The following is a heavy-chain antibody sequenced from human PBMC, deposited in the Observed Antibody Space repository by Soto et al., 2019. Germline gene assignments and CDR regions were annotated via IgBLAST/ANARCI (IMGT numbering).Heavy chain of an antibody. V-gene: IGHV3-11*06. CDR1: GFTFSDYY. D-gene: IGHD3-22*01. CDR3: AREARHYHSPGYPSPRPDAFDI. CDR2: ISSSSSYT. Sequence: RRLSCAASGFTFSDYYMSWIRQAPGKGLEWVSYISSSSSYTNYADSVKGRFTISRDNAKNSLYLQMNSLRAEDTAVYYCAREARHYHSPGYPSPRPDAFDIWGQGTMVTVSS. J-gene: IGHJ3*02.